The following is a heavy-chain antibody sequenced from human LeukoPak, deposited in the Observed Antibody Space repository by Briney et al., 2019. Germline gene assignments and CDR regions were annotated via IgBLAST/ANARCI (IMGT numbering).Heavy chain of an antibody. CDR1: GGTFSSYA. CDR2: IIPMFGTA. Sequence: SVKVSCKASGGTFSSYAISWVRQAPGQGLEWMGGIIPMFGTARYAQKFQGRVTITADESTSTAYMELSSLRSEDTAVYYCARGRCSSTSCYSDYWGQGTLVTVSS. V-gene: IGHV1-69*01. D-gene: IGHD2-2*01. J-gene: IGHJ4*02. CDR3: ARGRCSSTSCYSDY.